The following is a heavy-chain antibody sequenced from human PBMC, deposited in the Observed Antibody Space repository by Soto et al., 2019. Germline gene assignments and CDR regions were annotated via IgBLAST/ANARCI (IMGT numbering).Heavy chain of an antibody. D-gene: IGHD1-26*01. J-gene: IGHJ4*02. CDR1: GGSISSYY. V-gene: IGHV4-59*08. CDR2: IYYIGXT. Sequence: SETLSLTFTASGGSISSYYWSWIRQPPGKGLECIGYIYYIGXTXXXXXXXXXXXXSXYTXXNQXXXXXXXXXXXXTAVYYCARRGDYFDYWGQGTLVTVSS. CDR3: ARRGDYFDY.